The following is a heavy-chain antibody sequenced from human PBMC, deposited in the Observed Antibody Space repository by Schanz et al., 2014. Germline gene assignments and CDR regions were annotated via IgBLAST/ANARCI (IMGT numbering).Heavy chain of an antibody. CDR3: ARGRSLGWCDY. V-gene: IGHV3-21*01. D-gene: IGHD2-21*01. J-gene: IGHJ4*02. Sequence: EVQLVESGGALVQPGGSLRLSCAASGFNVGNNYMSWVRQPPGKGLEWVSSISRSSSSIYYADSVKGRFTISRDNAKNSLYLQMHSLRAEDTAVYYCARGRSLGWCDYWGQGTLVTVSS. CDR2: ISRSSSSI. CDR1: GFNVGNNY.